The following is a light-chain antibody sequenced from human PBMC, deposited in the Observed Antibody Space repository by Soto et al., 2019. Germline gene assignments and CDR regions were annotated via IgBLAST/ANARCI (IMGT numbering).Light chain of an antibody. Sequence: EIVLTQSPGTLSLSPGERATLSCRASQSVDSRFLAWYQQKPGQAPRLLIFGASHRATGIPDRFSGSGSGTDFTLTISRLEPEDFAVYYCQQYGRSPRTFGQGTRVEIK. CDR1: QSVDSRF. J-gene: IGKJ5*01. CDR2: GAS. CDR3: QQYGRSPRT. V-gene: IGKV3-20*01.